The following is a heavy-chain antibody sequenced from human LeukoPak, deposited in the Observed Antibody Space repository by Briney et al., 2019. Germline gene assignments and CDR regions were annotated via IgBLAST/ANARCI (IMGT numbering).Heavy chain of an antibody. Sequence: PGGSLRLSCAASGFTFSDYYMSWIRQAPGKGLEWVSYISSSGSTIYYADSVKGRFTISRDNAKNSLYLQMNSLRAEDTALYYCAKDPYGGYGPPPLDYWGQGTQVTVSS. V-gene: IGHV3-11*01. CDR1: GFTFSDYY. CDR2: ISSSGSTI. D-gene: IGHD5-12*01. CDR3: AKDPYGGYGPPPLDY. J-gene: IGHJ4*02.